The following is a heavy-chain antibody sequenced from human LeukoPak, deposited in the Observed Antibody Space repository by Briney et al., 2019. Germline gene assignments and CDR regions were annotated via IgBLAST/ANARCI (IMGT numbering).Heavy chain of an antibody. D-gene: IGHD3-10*01. CDR1: GGSISSYY. J-gene: IGHJ5*02. CDR2: IYYSGST. CDR3: ARGKYYGSGSYYGNWFDP. V-gene: IGHV4-59*01. Sequence: SETLSLTCTVSGGSISSYYWSWIRQPPEKGLEWIGYIYYSGSTNYNPSLKSRVTISVDTSKNQFSLKLSSVTAADTAVYYCARGKYYGSGSYYGNWFDPWGQGTLVTVSS.